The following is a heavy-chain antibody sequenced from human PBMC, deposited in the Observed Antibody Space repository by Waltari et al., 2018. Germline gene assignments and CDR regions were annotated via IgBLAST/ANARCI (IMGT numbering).Heavy chain of an antibody. CDR1: GFTFSSYS. J-gene: IGHJ6*02. D-gene: IGHD2-21*01. V-gene: IGHV3-48*01. Sequence: EVQLVESGGGLVQPGGSLRLSCAASGFTFSSYSMNWVRQAPGKGLEWVSYISSSSSTIYYADSVKGRFTISRDNAKNSLYLQMNSLRAEDMAVYYCARDSVVVIAIRNYGMDVWGQGTTVTVSS. CDR2: ISSSSSTI. CDR3: ARDSVVVIAIRNYGMDV.